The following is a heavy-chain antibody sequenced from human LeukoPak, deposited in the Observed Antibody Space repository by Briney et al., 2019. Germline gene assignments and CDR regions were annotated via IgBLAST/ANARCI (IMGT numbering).Heavy chain of an antibody. CDR2: INAGNGNT. D-gene: IGHD3-9*01. CDR3: ARGVLRYFDPNGYFDC. Sequence: ASVKVSCKPSGYTFTSYAMHWVRQAPGQRLEWMGWINAGNGNTKYSKTFQGRVTITRDTSASTAYMELSSLRSEDTAVYYCARGVLRYFDPNGYFDCWGQGTLVTVSS. J-gene: IGHJ4*02. V-gene: IGHV1-3*01. CDR1: GYTFTSYA.